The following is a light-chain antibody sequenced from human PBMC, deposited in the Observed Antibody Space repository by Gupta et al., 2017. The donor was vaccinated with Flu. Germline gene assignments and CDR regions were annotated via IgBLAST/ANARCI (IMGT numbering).Light chain of an antibody. CDR1: QSANNN. CDR2: FAS. CDR3: QQYDPRQPWT. J-gene: IGKJ1*01. V-gene: IGKV3-15*01. Sequence: IVLPQSPATLSVSPGENVTLSCRASQSANNNLVWYQQKPGQAPRLLIEFASTRAPGVPARFRSSRSGTEYTLTISSRESEDVAVDYCQQYDPRQPWTFGQGTKVEIK.